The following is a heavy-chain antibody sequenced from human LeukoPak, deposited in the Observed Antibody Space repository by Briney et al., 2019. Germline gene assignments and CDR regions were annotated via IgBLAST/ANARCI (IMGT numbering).Heavy chain of an antibody. V-gene: IGHV1-69*13. CDR3: ARARGMATITHFDY. D-gene: IGHD5-24*01. CDR1: GGTFSSYA. CDR2: IIPIFGTA. J-gene: IGHJ4*02. Sequence: PVKVSCKASGGTFSSYAISWVRQAPGQGLEWMGGIIPIFGTANYAQKFQGRVTITADESTSTAYMELSSLRSEDTAVYYCARARGMATITHFDYWGQGTLVTVSS.